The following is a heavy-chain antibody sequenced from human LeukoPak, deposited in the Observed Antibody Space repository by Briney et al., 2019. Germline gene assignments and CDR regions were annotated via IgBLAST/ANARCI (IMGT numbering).Heavy chain of an antibody. J-gene: IGHJ6*02. V-gene: IGHV3-30*18. D-gene: IGHD6-13*01. Sequence: LGGSLRLSCAASGFTFSSYGMHWVRQAPGKGLEWVAVISYDGSNKYYADSVKGRFTISRDNSKNTLYLQMNSLRAEDTAVYYCAKEKGSSWYYYYYGMDVWGQGTTVTVSS. CDR3: AKEKGSSWYYYYYGMDV. CDR2: ISYDGSNK. CDR1: GFTFSSYG.